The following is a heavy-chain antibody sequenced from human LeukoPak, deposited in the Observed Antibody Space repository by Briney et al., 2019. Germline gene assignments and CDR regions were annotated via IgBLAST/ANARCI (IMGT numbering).Heavy chain of an antibody. J-gene: IGHJ4*02. V-gene: IGHV4-4*07. CDR3: ARVEPYYADY. D-gene: IGHD3-3*01. CDR1: DGSINNYY. Sequence: SETLSLTCTVSDGSINNYYWTWIRQPPGKGLEWIGRIYTSGSTNYNPSLKSRVTMSVDTSKNQFSLKLSSVTAADTAVYYCARVEPYYADYWGQGTLVTVSS. CDR2: IYTSGST.